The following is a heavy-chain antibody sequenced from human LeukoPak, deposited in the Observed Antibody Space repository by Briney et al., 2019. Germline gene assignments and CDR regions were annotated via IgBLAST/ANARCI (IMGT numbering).Heavy chain of an antibody. D-gene: IGHD1-26*01. J-gene: IGHJ3*02. Sequence: SQTLSLTCAISGDSVSSSSAAWNWIRQSPSRGLEWLGRTYYRSKWYHYAVSVKSRIIVNPDTSKNQFSLQLNSVTPEDTAVYYCARGGSYAFNIWGQGTMVTVSS. CDR3: ARGGSYAFNI. CDR1: GDSVSSSSAA. V-gene: IGHV6-1*01. CDR2: TYYRSKWY.